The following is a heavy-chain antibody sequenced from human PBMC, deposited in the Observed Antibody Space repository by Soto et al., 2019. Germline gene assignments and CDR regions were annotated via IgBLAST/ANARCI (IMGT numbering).Heavy chain of an antibody. CDR2: VYNSGRI. D-gene: IGHD1-20*01. Sequence: SETLSITCSVSGGSIIGYYWSWIRQPAGKGLEWIGRVYNSGRINYNPSLKTRVTMSVDTSKSQFSLSLRSATAADTATYYCARGTRALITSFFAYWGQGIPVTVSS. CDR1: GGSIIGYY. CDR3: ARGTRALITSFFAY. J-gene: IGHJ4*02. V-gene: IGHV4-4*07.